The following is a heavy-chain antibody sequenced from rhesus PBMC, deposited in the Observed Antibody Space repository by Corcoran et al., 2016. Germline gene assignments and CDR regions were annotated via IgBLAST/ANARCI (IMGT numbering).Heavy chain of an antibody. CDR2: IYGSGSRT. J-gene: IGHJ4*01. D-gene: IGHD1-1*01. CDR1: GGSIRRSQ. Sequence: QLQLQESGPGLVKPSETLSLTCAGSGGSIRRSQRSWIRQAPGKGLEWIGYIYGSGSRTNYNPSLKSRVTLSVDTSKHQLSLKLSSVTAADTAVYYCARESAGTDYWGQGVLVTVSS. V-gene: IGHV4-169*02. CDR3: ARESAGTDY.